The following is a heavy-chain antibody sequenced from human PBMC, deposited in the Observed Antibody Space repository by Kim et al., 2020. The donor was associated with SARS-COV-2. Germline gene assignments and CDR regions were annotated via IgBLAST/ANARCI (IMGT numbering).Heavy chain of an antibody. J-gene: IGHJ3*02. Sequence: GGSLRLSCAASGFTFSSYGMHWVRQAPGKGLEWVAVIWYDGSNKYYADSVKGRFTISRDNSKNTLYLQMNSLRAEDTAVYYCARVRVVFGVVHDAFDIWGQGTMVTVSS. D-gene: IGHD3-3*01. CDR3: ARVRVVFGVVHDAFDI. V-gene: IGHV3-33*01. CDR2: IWYDGSNK. CDR1: GFTFSSYG.